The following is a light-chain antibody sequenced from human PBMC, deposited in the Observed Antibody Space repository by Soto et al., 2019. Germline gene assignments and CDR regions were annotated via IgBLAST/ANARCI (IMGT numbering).Light chain of an antibody. CDR1: SGHSSYA. CDR3: QTWGSGV. CDR2: LNSDGSH. J-gene: IGLJ1*01. V-gene: IGLV4-69*01. Sequence: QLVLTQSPSASASLGASVKLTCTLSSGHSSYAIAWHQQQPEKGPRYLMKLNSDGSHSKGDGIPDRFSGSSSGAERYLTISNLQSEDEADYYCQTWGSGVFGTGTKLTVL.